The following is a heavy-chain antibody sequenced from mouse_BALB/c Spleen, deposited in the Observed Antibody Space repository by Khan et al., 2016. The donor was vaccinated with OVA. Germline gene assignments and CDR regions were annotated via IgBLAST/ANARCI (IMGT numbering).Heavy chain of an antibody. CDR3: ARKAYYDYDPFPY. J-gene: IGHJ3*01. Sequence: EVQLQESGPGLVKPSQSLSLTCTVTGYPITSEYAWNWIRQFPGNKLEWMGYINYSVITRFNPSFKSPISITRDPSKNQFFLQLNSMTTEDTATYDRARKAYYDYDPFPYWGQGTLVTVSA. D-gene: IGHD2-4*01. V-gene: IGHV3-2*02. CDR1: GYPITSEYA. CDR2: INYSVIT.